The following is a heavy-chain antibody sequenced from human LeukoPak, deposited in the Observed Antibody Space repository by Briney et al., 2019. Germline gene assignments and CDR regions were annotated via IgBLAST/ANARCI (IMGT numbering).Heavy chain of an antibody. J-gene: IGHJ4*02. V-gene: IGHV1-18*01. CDR3: ARDLNPFTYYYDSSGYPTFDY. D-gene: IGHD3-22*01. CDR2: ISAYNGNT. Sequence: ASVKVSCKASGYTFTSYGISWVRQAPGQGLEWMGWISAYNGNTDYAQKLQGRVTMTTDTSTSTAYMELRSLRSDDTAVYYCARDLNPFTYYYDSSGYPTFDYWGQGTLVTVSS. CDR1: GYTFTSYG.